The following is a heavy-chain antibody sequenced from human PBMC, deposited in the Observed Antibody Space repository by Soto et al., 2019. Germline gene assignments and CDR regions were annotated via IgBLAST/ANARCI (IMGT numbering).Heavy chain of an antibody. J-gene: IGHJ5*02. D-gene: IGHD6-19*01. CDR2: IYYSGGT. CDR3: ARHTLTGSGWFENWFDP. Sequence: QLQLQESGPGLVKPSATLSLTCTVSVGSISSSSYYWGWIRQPPGKGLEWIGSIYYSGGTYYNPSLKSRDPISVDTSKNQLSLKLSPVTAADTAVYYCARHTLTGSGWFENWFDPWGQGTLVTVSS. V-gene: IGHV4-39*01. CDR1: VGSISSSSYY.